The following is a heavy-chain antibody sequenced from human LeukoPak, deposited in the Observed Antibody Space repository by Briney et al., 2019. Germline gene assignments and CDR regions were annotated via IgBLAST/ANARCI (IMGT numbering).Heavy chain of an antibody. CDR2: IYYSGTT. V-gene: IGHV4-30-4*01. J-gene: IGHJ1*01. CDR1: GGSISSGDYY. CDR3: ARGQRYFDWLLSQSKYFQH. D-gene: IGHD3-9*01. Sequence: PSETLSLTCTVSGGSISSGDYYWSWIRQPPGKGLEWIGYIYYSGTTYYNPSLKSRVTVSVDTSKNQFSLKLSSVTAADTAVYYCARGQRYFDWLLSQSKYFQHWGQGTLVTVSS.